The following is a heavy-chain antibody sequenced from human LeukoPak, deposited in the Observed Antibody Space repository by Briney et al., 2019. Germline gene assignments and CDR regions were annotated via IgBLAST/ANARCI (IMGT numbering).Heavy chain of an antibody. D-gene: IGHD2/OR15-2a*01. Sequence: PSETLSLTCAVSGGSISSGNWWSWVRQPPGKGLEWIGEIYHSGSTNYNPSLKSRVTISVDKSKNQFSLKLSSVTAADTAVYYCAREPVMTVREWIMDVWGKGTTVTVSS. CDR3: AREPVMTVREWIMDV. CDR2: IYHSGST. V-gene: IGHV4-4*02. J-gene: IGHJ6*04. CDR1: GGSISSGNW.